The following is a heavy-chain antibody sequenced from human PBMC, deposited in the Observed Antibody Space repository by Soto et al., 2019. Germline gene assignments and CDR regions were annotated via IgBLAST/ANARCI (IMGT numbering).Heavy chain of an antibody. V-gene: IGHV3-30*18. CDR1: GFTFSSYG. CDR3: AKGIAVAAHDRFQKTPRNWFDP. J-gene: IGHJ5*02. Sequence: ESGGGVVQPGRSLRLSCAASGFTFSSYGMHWVRQAPGKGLEWVAVISYDGSNKYYADSVKGRFTISRDNSKNTLYLQMNSLRAEDTAVYYCAKGIAVAAHDRFQKTPRNWFDPWGQGTLVTVSS. D-gene: IGHD6-19*01. CDR2: ISYDGSNK.